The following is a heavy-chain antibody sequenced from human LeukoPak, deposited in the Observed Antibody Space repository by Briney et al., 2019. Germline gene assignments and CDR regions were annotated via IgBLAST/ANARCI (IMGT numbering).Heavy chain of an antibody. J-gene: IGHJ3*02. CDR3: AREGSYDSSGYDAFDI. D-gene: IGHD3-22*01. Sequence: PGRSLRLSCAASGFTFSSYAMHWVRQAPGKGLEWVAVISYDGSNKYYADSVKGRFTISRDNSKNTLYLQMNSLRAEDTAVYYCAREGSYDSSGYDAFDIWGQGTMVTVSS. V-gene: IGHV3-30*04. CDR2: ISYDGSNK. CDR1: GFTFSSYA.